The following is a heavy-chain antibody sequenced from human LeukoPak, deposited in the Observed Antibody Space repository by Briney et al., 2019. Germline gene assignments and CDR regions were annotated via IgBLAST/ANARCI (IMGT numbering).Heavy chain of an antibody. V-gene: IGHV3-7*01. CDR3: ARHIPGGACFLDS. D-gene: IGHD2-21*02. CDR1: GFTFSNYW. J-gene: IGHJ5*01. Sequence: PGGSLRLSCAASGFTFSNYWMSWVRQAPGKGLEGVANINEGGSWSVVSVKGRFTISRDNAKNLLHLQMSDVRGDDTAVYYCARHIPGGACFLDSWGQGTLVSVSS. CDR2: INEGGSW.